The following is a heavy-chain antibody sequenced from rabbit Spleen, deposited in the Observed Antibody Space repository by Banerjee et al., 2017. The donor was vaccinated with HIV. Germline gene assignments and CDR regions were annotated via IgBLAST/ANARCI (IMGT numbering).Heavy chain of an antibody. D-gene: IGHD7-1*01. V-gene: IGHV1S40*01. CDR1: GFTISSSYW. J-gene: IGHJ6*01. CDR3: ARDTGTSFSTYGMDL. Sequence: QSLEESGGDLVKPGTSLTLTCTASGFTISSSYWICWVRQAPGKGLEWIACIDVIKSGNTYYASWAKGRFTISKTSSTTVTLQMTSLTAADTATYFCARDTGTSFSTYGMDLWGQGTLVTVS. CDR2: IDVIKSGNT.